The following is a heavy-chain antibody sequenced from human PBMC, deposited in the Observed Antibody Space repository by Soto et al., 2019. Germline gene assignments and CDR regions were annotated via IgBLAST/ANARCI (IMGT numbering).Heavy chain of an antibody. J-gene: IGHJ4*02. V-gene: IGHV1-18*04. D-gene: IGHD1-7*01. Sequence: QVQLVQSGAEVKKPGASVKVSCKASGYTFTTYGISWVRQAPGQGLEWRGWISAYNGHTNYAQKRQGRVTMTTDTSTSPAYMEPRSLGSDGTAVYCWAMEYGTTYTADYWGQGALVTVSS. CDR2: ISAYNGHT. CDR1: GYTFTTYG. CDR3: AMEYGTTYTADY.